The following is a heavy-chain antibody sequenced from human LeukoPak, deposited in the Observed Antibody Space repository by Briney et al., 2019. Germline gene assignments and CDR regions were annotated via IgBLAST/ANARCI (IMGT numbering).Heavy chain of an antibody. D-gene: IGHD2-21*02. CDR1: GGSISSSSYY. V-gene: IGHV4-39*07. CDR3: ARAGVVVTAIFAFDI. J-gene: IGHJ3*02. Sequence: ASETLSLTCTVSGGSISSSSYYWSWIRQPPGKGLEWIGEINHSGSTNYNPSLKSRVTISVDTSKNQFSLKLSSVTAADTAVYYCARAGVVVTAIFAFDIWGQGTMVTVSS. CDR2: INHSGST.